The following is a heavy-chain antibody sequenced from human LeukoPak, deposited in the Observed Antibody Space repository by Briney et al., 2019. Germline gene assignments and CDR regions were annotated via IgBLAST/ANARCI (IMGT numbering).Heavy chain of an antibody. CDR3: ARDPLKGIAASTGAFDI. CDR2: ISSSSSYI. J-gene: IGHJ3*02. Sequence: GGSLRLSCAASGFTFSSYSMNWVRQAPGKGLEWVSSISSSSSYIYYADSVKGRFTISKDNAKNSLYLQMNSLRAEDTAVYYCARDPLKGIAASTGAFDIWGQGTMVTVSS. CDR1: GFTFSSYS. V-gene: IGHV3-21*01. D-gene: IGHD6-13*01.